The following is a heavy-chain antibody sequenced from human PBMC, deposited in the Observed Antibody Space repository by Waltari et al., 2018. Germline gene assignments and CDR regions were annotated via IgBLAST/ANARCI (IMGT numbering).Heavy chain of an antibody. CDR3: ARDGGGGYCSGGSCYYFDY. D-gene: IGHD2-15*01. J-gene: IGHJ4*02. CDR2: IPYDGSKK. Sequence: QVQLVESGGGVVQPGRSLRLSCAASGFTSITYAMPWVRQAPGQGLEWVAVIPYDGSKKYYADSVKGRFTISRDNSKNTVYLQMNSLRAEDTAVYYCARDGGGGYCSGGSCYYFDYWGQGTLVTVSS. V-gene: IGHV3-30-3*01. CDR1: GFTSITYA.